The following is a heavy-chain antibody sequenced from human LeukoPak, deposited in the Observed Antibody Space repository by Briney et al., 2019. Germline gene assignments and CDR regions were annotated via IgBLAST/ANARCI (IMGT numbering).Heavy chain of an antibody. CDR3: AGTTAQTVLRYFDWLSAIDY. CDR2: IYYSGST. Sequence: SETLSLTCTVSGGSISSYYWSWIRQPPGKGLEWIGYIYYSGSTNYNPSLKSRVTISVDTSKNQFSLKLSSVTAADTAVYYCAGTTAQTVLRYFDWLSAIDYWGQGTLVTVSS. V-gene: IGHV4-59*08. D-gene: IGHD3-9*01. CDR1: GGSISSYY. J-gene: IGHJ4*02.